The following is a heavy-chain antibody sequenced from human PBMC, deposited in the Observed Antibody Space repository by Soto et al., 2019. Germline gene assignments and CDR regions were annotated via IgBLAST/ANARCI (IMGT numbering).Heavy chain of an antibody. CDR3: TSTSSPYGDYVSKPFGRYYYYMDV. Sequence: GGSLRLSCAASGFTFSGSAMHWVRQASGKGLEWVGRIRSKANSYATAYAASVKGRFTISRDDSKNTAYLQMNSLKTEDTAVYYCTSTSSPYGDYVSKPFGRYYYYMDVWGKGTTVTVSS. J-gene: IGHJ6*03. CDR1: GFTFSGSA. V-gene: IGHV3-73*01. D-gene: IGHD4-17*01. CDR2: IRSKANSYAT.